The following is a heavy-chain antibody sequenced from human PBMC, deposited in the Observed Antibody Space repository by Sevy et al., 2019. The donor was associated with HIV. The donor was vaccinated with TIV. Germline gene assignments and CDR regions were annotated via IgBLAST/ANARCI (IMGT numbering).Heavy chain of an antibody. CDR2: IGYDGSNK. J-gene: IGHJ5*02. D-gene: IGHD2-15*01. Sequence: GGSLRLSCAASGFTFSSYGMHWVRQAPGKGLEWVAFIGYDGSNKYYADSVKGRFTISRDNSKNTLYLQMNSLRAEDPAAYYCAGGGYCSGGSCPVVGWFDPWGQGTLVTVSS. V-gene: IGHV3-30*02. CDR1: GFTFSSYG. CDR3: AGGGYCSGGSCPVVGWFDP.